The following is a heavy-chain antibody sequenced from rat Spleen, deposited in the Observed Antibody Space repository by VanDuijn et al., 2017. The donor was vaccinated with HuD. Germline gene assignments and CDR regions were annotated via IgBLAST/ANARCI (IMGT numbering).Heavy chain of an antibody. V-gene: IGHV2-43*01. D-gene: IGHD1-7*01. CDR3: ATDRDRYYGYDSDFDY. CDR2: IWTGGST. CDR1: GFSLTSYH. J-gene: IGHJ2*01. Sequence: VQLQESGPGLVQPSQTLSLACTVSGFSLTSYHVHWVRQPSGKGLEWMGVIWTGGSTEYNSALKSRLSISRDTSKSQVFLKMNSLQTEDTATYYCATDRDRYYGYDSDFDYWGQGVMVTVSS.